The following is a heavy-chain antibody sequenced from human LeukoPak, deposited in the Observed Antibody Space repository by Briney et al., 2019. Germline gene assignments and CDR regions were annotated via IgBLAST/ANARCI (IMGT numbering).Heavy chain of an antibody. CDR1: GYTFTSYG. D-gene: IGHD6-19*01. J-gene: IGHJ6*02. CDR2: INPSGGST. V-gene: IGHV1-46*01. CDR3: ARDLEGPGWYGEYYYYGMDV. Sequence: ASVKVSCKASGYTFTSYGISWVRQAPGQGLEWMGIINPSGGSTSYAQKFQGRVTMTRDTSTSAVYMELSSLRSEDTAVYYCARDLEGPGWYGEYYYYGMDVWGQGTTVTVSS.